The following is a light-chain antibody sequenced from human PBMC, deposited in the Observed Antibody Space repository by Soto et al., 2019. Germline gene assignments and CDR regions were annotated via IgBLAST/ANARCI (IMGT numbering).Light chain of an antibody. CDR3: QHRSIWPPT. V-gene: IGKV3-11*01. CDR2: DAS. CDR1: QSVATF. J-gene: IGKJ2*01. Sequence: EIVLTQSPATLSLSPGERATLSCRASQSVATFVAWYQHQPDQAPRLLIYDASNRATGIPARFSGSGSGTDFTLTISSLEPEDFAVYYCQHRSIWPPTFGQGTKVEI.